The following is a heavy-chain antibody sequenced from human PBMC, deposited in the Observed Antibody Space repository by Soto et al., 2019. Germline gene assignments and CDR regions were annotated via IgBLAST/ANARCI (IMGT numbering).Heavy chain of an antibody. CDR3: ASQPGGYSGYPTYLDY. Sequence: SVKVSCKASGFTFSRYVVQWVRQARGQGLEWIGWIVVGSGNTNYAQKFQERVTITRDMSTSTAYMELSSLRSEDTAVYYCASQPGGYSGYPTYLDYWGQGTLVTVSS. CDR1: GFTFSRYV. V-gene: IGHV1-58*01. CDR2: IVVGSGNT. J-gene: IGHJ4*02. D-gene: IGHD5-12*01.